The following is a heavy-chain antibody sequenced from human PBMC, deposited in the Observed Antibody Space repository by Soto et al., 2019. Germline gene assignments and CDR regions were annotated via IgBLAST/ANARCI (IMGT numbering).Heavy chain of an antibody. J-gene: IGHJ4*02. V-gene: IGHV4-61*01. CDR1: GGSVSSGNYY. Sequence: PSETLSLTCTVSGGSVSSGNYYWSWIRQPPGKGLEWIGCGFYGGSTNYNPSLKSRVTISVDTSKNQFSLKLNSVTAADTAVYYCASQPYGGNSGYWGQGTLVTVSS. CDR3: ASQPYGGNSGY. D-gene: IGHD4-17*01. CDR2: GFYGGST.